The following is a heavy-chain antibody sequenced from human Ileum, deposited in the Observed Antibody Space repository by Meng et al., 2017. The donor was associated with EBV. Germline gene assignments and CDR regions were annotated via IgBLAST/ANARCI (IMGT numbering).Heavy chain of an antibody. D-gene: IGHD2/OR15-2a*01. CDR1: VGSIYTNRYS. J-gene: IGHJ4*02. CDR2: IYSTGIT. Sequence: LHLQEPGPCPVKPSETLSLTCTASVGSIYTNRYSWGWIRQPPGKGLEWIGTIYSTGITYYSPSLKSRVTISVDTSRNQFSLRLNSVTAADTAVYYCVSRGSGNFHDYWGQGTLVTVSS. V-gene: IGHV4-39*01. CDR3: VSRGSGNFHDY.